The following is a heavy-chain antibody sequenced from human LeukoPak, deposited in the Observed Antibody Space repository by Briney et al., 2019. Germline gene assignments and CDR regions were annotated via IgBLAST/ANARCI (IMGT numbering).Heavy chain of an antibody. CDR3: ARVSSRRLLLEWLPSDYYYYYMDV. Sequence: SVKVSCKASGGTFSSYGISWVRQAPGQGLEWMGGIIPIFGTANYAQKFQGRVTITADESTSTAYMELSSLRSEGTAVYYCARVSSRRLLLEWLPSDYYYYYMDVWGKGTTVTVSS. CDR2: IIPIFGTA. V-gene: IGHV1-69*13. D-gene: IGHD3-3*01. J-gene: IGHJ6*03. CDR1: GGTFSSYG.